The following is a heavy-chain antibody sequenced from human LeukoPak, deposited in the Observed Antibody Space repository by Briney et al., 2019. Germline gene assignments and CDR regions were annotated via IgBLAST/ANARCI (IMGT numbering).Heavy chain of an antibody. V-gene: IGHV3-43*02. CDR1: GFTFHDYA. CDR2: ISGDGGST. J-gene: IGHJ4*02. D-gene: IGHD6-6*01. Sequence: GGSLRLSCAASGFTFHDYAIHWVRHVPGKGLEWVSLISGDGGSTYYADSVKGRFTISRDNSKNSPSLQMNSLRNEDTGLYYCAISSRPGLDYFDYWGQGTLVTVSS. CDR3: AISSRPGLDYFDY.